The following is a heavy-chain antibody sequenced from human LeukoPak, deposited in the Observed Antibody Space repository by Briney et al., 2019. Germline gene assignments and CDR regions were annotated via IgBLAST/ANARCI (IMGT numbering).Heavy chain of an antibody. CDR1: GGTFSSYA. J-gene: IGHJ4*02. CDR2: IIPIFGTA. D-gene: IGHD2/OR15-2a*01. CDR3: ARGTAPYAEHYYYFDY. Sequence: ASVKVSCKASGGTFSSYAISWVRQAPGQGLEWMGGIIPIFGTANYAQKFQGRVTITTDESTSTAYMELSSLRSEDTAVYYCARGTAPYAEHYYYFDYWGQGTLVTVSS. V-gene: IGHV1-69*05.